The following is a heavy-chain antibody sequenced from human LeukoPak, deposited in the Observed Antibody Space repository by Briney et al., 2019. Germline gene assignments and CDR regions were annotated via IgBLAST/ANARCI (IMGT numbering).Heavy chain of an antibody. CDR3: ATEYYYDSSGYYVFDP. CDR1: GYTLTELS. J-gene: IGHJ5*02. D-gene: IGHD3-22*01. V-gene: IGHV1-24*01. Sequence: EASVKVSCKVSGYTLTELSMHWVRQAPGKGLEWMGGFDPEDGETIYAQKFQGRVTMTEDTSTDTAYMELSSLRSKDTAVYYCATEYYYDSSGYYVFDPWGQGTLVTVSS. CDR2: FDPEDGET.